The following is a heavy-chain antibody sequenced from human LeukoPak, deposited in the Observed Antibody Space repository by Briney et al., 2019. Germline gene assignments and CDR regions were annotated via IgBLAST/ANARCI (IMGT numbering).Heavy chain of an antibody. CDR2: IYSGGRT. D-gene: IGHD1-1*01. Sequence: GGSLPLSCAASGFTVSSNYMSWVRQAPGKGLEWVSVIYSGGRTYYADSVKGRFTISRDNSKNTLYLQMNSLRAEDKAVYYCARDVRTGYYYYYMDVWGKGTTVTVSS. CDR1: GFTVSSNY. V-gene: IGHV3-53*05. CDR3: ARDVRTGYYYYYMDV. J-gene: IGHJ6*03.